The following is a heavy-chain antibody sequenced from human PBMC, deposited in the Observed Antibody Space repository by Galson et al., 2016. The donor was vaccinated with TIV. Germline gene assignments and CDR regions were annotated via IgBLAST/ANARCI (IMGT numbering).Heavy chain of an antibody. CDR2: ISGTGGST. CDR1: GFTFRSYA. V-gene: IGHV3-23*01. CDR3: AKLGGGYYDSKGYYLGN. Sequence: SLRLSCAASGFTFRSYAMSWFRQAPGKGLEWVSAISGTGGSTYYADSVKGRFTISRDNSKNTLYLQMDSLRAEDTAVYYCAKLGGGYYDSKGYYLGNWGQGTLVTVSS. J-gene: IGHJ4*02. D-gene: IGHD3-22*01.